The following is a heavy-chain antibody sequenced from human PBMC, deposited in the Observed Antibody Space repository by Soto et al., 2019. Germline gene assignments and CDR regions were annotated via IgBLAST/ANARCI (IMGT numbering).Heavy chain of an antibody. D-gene: IGHD2-2*01. Sequence: GGSLRLSCAASGFTFSNAWMSWVRQAPGKGLEWVGRIKSKTDGGTTDYAAPVKGRFTISRDDSKNTLYLQMNSLKTEDTAVYYCTTEVAVVVPAADFDYWGQGTLVTVSS. CDR2: IKSKTDGGTT. J-gene: IGHJ4*02. CDR3: TTEVAVVVPAADFDY. V-gene: IGHV3-15*01. CDR1: GFTFSNAW.